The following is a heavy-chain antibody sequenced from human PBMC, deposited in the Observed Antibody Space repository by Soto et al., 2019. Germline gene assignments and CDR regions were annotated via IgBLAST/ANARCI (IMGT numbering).Heavy chain of an antibody. CDR3: AKEVGYSSGYDYFDY. V-gene: IGHV3-23*01. D-gene: IGHD6-19*01. Sequence: PGGSLRLSCAASGFTFRDYYMTWLRQAPGKGLEWVSGISGSGVSTHYADSVKGRFTISRDNSKNTLYLQMNSLRAEDTAVYYCAKEVGYSSGYDYFDYWGQGTLVTVSS. CDR2: ISGSGVST. J-gene: IGHJ4*02. CDR1: GFTFRDYY.